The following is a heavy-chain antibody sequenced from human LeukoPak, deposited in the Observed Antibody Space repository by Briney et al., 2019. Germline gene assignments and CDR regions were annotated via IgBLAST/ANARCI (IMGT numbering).Heavy chain of an antibody. CDR1: DDSFSSHY. J-gene: IGHJ3*02. V-gene: IGHV4-59*11. Sequence: PSETLSLTCAVSDDSFSSHYWTWIRQPPGKGLEWIGYISYIGSTNYNPSRKTRITISIATSKNQFSLKLTSVTAADTAVYYCARDLVTVTKGFDIWGQGTMVSVSS. CDR3: ARDLVTVTKGFDI. CDR2: ISYIGST. D-gene: IGHD4-17*01.